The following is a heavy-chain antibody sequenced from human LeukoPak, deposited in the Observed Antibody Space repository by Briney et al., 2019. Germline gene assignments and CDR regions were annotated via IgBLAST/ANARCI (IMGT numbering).Heavy chain of an antibody. Sequence: GRSLRLSCAASGFTFSSYGIHWVRQAPGKGLEWVSLIYSGGSTYYADSVKGRFTISRDNSKNTLYLQMNSLRAEDTAMYYCASPLKLYYYYGMDVWGQGTTVTVSS. CDR1: GFTFSSYG. V-gene: IGHV3-53*01. J-gene: IGHJ6*02. D-gene: IGHD1-26*01. CDR2: IYSGGST. CDR3: ASPLKLYYYYGMDV.